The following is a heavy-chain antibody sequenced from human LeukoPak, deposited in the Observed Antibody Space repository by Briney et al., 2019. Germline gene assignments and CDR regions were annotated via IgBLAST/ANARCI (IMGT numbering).Heavy chain of an antibody. V-gene: IGHV1-2*06. CDR3: RLVTTGDY. Sequence: ASVKVSCKTSGYSFTGQYMHWVRQASGQGLEWMGRINLRSGATNYAQKFQDRVTVTRDTSITTVYIEVSRLRSDDTAVYYCRLVTTGDYWGQGTLVTVSS. D-gene: IGHD3-9*01. CDR1: GYSFTGQY. CDR2: INLRSGAT. J-gene: IGHJ4*02.